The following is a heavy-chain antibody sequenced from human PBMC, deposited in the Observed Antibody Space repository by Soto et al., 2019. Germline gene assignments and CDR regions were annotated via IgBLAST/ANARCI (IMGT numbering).Heavy chain of an antibody. J-gene: IGHJ6*02. D-gene: IGHD3-3*01. Sequence: SVKVSCKASGGTFSIYAISCVLQSPLQWLEWMGGIIPIFGTANYAQKFQGRVTITADKSTSTAYMELSSLRSEDTAVYYCARENPYYDFWSGSYYGMDVWGQGTTVTVSS. V-gene: IGHV1-69*06. CDR3: ARENPYYDFWSGSYYGMDV. CDR2: IIPIFGTA. CDR1: GGTFSIYA.